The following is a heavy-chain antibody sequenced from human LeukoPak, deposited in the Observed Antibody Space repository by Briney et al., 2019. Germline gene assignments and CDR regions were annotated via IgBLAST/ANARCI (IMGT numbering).Heavy chain of an antibody. V-gene: IGHV3-7*01. Sequence: GGSLRLSCAASGFSFSSYWMTWVRQAPGKGLEWVANIKEDGSEKKYVDSVKGRFTISRNNAKNSLYLEMNSLTVEDTAVYYCARDWPDEDGGYGLHWGQGTTVTVSS. CDR3: ARDWPDEDGGYGLH. CDR2: IKEDGSEK. D-gene: IGHD5-18*01. CDR1: GFSFSSYW. J-gene: IGHJ6*02.